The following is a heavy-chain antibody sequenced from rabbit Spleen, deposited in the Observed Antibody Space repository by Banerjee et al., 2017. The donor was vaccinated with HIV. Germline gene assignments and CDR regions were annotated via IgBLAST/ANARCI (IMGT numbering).Heavy chain of an antibody. Sequence: QEQLVESGGGLVRPEGSLKLSCTASGFSFSNKAVMCWVRQAPGKGLEWIGIIGTAEGTTYYASWAKGRFTISKTSSTTVTLQMTSLTAADTATYFCARDTGTSFSTYGMDLWGPGTLVTVS. J-gene: IGHJ6*01. CDR2: IGTAEGTT. CDR3: ARDTGTSFSTYGMDL. V-gene: IGHV1S45*01. CDR1: GFSFSNKAV. D-gene: IGHD7-1*01.